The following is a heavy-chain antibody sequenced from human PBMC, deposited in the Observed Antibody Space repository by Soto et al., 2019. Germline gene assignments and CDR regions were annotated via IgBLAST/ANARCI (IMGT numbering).Heavy chain of an antibody. D-gene: IGHD1-1*01. V-gene: IGHV3-11*05. J-gene: IGHJ4*02. CDR1: GFTFSDYY. CDR2: NSGSSSDT. Sequence: QVQLVESGGGLVKPGGSVRLSCAASGFTFSDYYMAWIRQAPGKGLERVSYNSGSSSDTNYADSVKGRFTISRDNAKNALYLQMNSLRAEDTAVYYCAWQVRQPLGWGQGALVTVSS. CDR3: AWQVRQPLG.